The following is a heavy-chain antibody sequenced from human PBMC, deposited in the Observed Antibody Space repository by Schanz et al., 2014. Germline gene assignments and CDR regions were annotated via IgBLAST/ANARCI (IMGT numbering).Heavy chain of an antibody. J-gene: IGHJ2*01. CDR3: AYYTAKSYSSSRYSGFDH. D-gene: IGHD5-18*01. V-gene: IGHV3-30*03. Sequence: QVQLVESGGSVVQPGRSLRLSCAGSGFSFSDYGMHWVRQAPGRGLEWVAVISYDGSYKYYADSVKGRFTISRDNSKNTVNLEMNIQIAHDTAEFYSAYYTAKSYSSSRYSGFDHWGRGTLVTVSS. CDR1: GFSFSDYG. CDR2: ISYDGSYK.